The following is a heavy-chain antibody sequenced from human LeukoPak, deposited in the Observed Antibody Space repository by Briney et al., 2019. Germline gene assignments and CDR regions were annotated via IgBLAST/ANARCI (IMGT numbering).Heavy chain of an antibody. J-gene: IGHJ5*02. D-gene: IGHD3-3*01. V-gene: IGHV4-38-2*02. CDR1: GYSIRDNYY. Sequence: PSETLSLTCTIIGYSIRDNYYWGGIRRPPGKGLEWIGSVFYSGSTYYNPSLESRVTLSVDTSNNIFSLTLRSVTAADTAVYYWARHNYYHFWSTLNWFDPWGQGALVTVSS. CDR2: VFYSGST. CDR3: ARHNYYHFWSTLNWFDP.